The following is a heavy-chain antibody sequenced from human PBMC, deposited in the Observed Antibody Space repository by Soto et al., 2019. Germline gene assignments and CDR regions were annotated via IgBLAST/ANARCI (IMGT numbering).Heavy chain of an antibody. CDR1: GFTFSSYG. D-gene: IGHD3-10*01. V-gene: IGHV3-30*18. J-gene: IGHJ4*02. CDR3: AKGASYYYGSGSYYG. Sequence: GGSLRLSCAASGFTFSSYGMHWVRQAPGKGLEWVAVISYDGSNKYYADSVKGRFTISRDNSKNTLYLQMNSLRAEDTAVYYCAKGASYYYGSGSYYGRGQGTLVTVSS. CDR2: ISYDGSNK.